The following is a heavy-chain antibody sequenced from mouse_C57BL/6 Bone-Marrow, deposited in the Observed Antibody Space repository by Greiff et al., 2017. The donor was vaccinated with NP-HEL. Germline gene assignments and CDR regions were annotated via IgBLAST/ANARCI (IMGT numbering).Heavy chain of an antibody. CDR1: GYTFTSYW. D-gene: IGHD1-1*01. CDR2: IDPSDSYT. Sequence: VQLQQPGAELVMPGASVKLSCKASGYTFTSYWMHWVKQRPGQGLEWIGEIDPSDSYTNYNQKFKGKSTLTVDKSSSTAYMQLSSLTSEDSAVYYCASPGITTVVTGYFDVWGTGTTVTVSS. V-gene: IGHV1-69*01. CDR3: ASPGITTVVTGYFDV. J-gene: IGHJ1*03.